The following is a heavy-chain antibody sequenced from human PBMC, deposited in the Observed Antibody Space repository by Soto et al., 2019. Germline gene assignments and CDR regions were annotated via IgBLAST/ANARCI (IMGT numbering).Heavy chain of an antibody. V-gene: IGHV3-23*01. D-gene: IGHD6-19*01. CDR2: ISGSGGST. Sequence: EVQLLESGGGLVQPGGSLRLSCAASGFTFSSDAMSWVRQAPGKGLEWVSAISGSGGSTYYADSVKGRFTISRDNSKKTLYLHKKSLRAEETAVYYCVKVNGYSRGCFDYWGQGPLVTVSS. J-gene: IGHJ4*02. CDR3: VKVNGYSRGCFDY. CDR1: GFTFSSDA.